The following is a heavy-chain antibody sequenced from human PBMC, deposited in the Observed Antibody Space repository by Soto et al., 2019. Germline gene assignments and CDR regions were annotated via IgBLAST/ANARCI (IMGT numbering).Heavy chain of an antibody. Sequence: EVQLVESGGGLVKPGGSLRLSCAASGFTFSVYSMNWVRQAPGKGLEWVSSMDSSFTYIYYADSVKGRFTISRDNAQNLVYRQMNSLRAEDTAVYYCASSWKYYWYFDLWGRGTLVTVSS. CDR1: GFTFSVYS. CDR3: ASSWKYYWYFDL. D-gene: IGHD1-1*01. CDR2: MDSSFTYI. V-gene: IGHV3-21*01. J-gene: IGHJ2*01.